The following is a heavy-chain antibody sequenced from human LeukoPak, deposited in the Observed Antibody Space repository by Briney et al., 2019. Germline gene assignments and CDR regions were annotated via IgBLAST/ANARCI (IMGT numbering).Heavy chain of an antibody. Sequence: ASVKVSCKASGYTFTSYYMHWVRQAPGQGLEWMGIINPGGGSTSYAQKFQGRVTMTRDTSTSTVYMELIGLRSEDTAVYYCARDGTSVDYWGQGTLVTVSS. V-gene: IGHV1-46*01. J-gene: IGHJ4*02. CDR1: GYTFTSYY. CDR2: INPGGGST. CDR3: ARDGTSVDY.